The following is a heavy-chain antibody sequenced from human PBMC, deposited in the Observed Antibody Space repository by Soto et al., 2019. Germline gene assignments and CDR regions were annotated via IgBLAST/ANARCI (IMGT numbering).Heavy chain of an antibody. CDR3: ARDRHYYDSSGYYHLPV. V-gene: IGHV4-61*01. D-gene: IGHD3-22*01. CDR1: GGSVSSGSYY. CDR2: IYYSGST. J-gene: IGHJ4*02. Sequence: QVQLQESGPGLVKPSETLSLTCTVSGGSVSSGSYYWSWIRQPPGKGLEWIGYIYYSGSTNYNPSLQSRVTISVDTSKNQFSLKLSSVTAADTAVYYCARDRHYYDSSGYYHLPVWGQGTLVTVSS.